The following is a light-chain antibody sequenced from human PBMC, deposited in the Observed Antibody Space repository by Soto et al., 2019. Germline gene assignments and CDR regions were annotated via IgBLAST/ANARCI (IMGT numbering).Light chain of an antibody. CDR3: SSYTSSNTPYV. CDR2: EAT. Sequence: QSVLTQPASVSGSPGQSITISCTGSSSDVGAYNFVSWYQHHPGKAPKLILYEATTHPSGVSSRFSGSKSGNTASLTISGLQADDEANYYCSSYTSSNTPYVFGTGTKVTVL. J-gene: IGLJ1*01. V-gene: IGLV2-14*01. CDR1: SSDVGAYNF.